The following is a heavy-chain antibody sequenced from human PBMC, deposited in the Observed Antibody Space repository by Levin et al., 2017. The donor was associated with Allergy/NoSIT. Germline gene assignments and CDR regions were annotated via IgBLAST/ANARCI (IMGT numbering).Heavy chain of an antibody. J-gene: IGHJ4*02. V-gene: IGHV4-59*01. D-gene: IGHD3-10*01. CDR1: GGSISSYY. CDR3: ARSPYYYGSGSYYGG. Sequence: SETLSLTCTVSGGSISSYYWSWIRQPPGKGLEWIGYIYYSGSTNYNPSLKSRVTISVDTSKNQFSLKLSSVTAADTAVYYCARSPYYYGSGSYYGGWGQGTLVTVSS. CDR2: IYYSGST.